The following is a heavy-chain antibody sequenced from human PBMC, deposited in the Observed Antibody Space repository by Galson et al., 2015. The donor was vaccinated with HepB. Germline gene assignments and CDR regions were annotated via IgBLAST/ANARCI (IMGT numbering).Heavy chain of an antibody. CDR1: GSSFTSYW. Sequence: QSGAEVTKPGESLKISCKGSGSSFTSYWIGWVRQMPGKGLEWMGIIYPGDSDTRYSPSFQGQVTISADKSISTAYLQWSSLKASDTAMYYCARHDSSGYYYGGAGWFDPWGQGTLVTVSS. J-gene: IGHJ5*02. V-gene: IGHV5-51*01. CDR3: ARHDSSGYYYGGAGWFDP. D-gene: IGHD3-22*01. CDR2: IYPGDSDT.